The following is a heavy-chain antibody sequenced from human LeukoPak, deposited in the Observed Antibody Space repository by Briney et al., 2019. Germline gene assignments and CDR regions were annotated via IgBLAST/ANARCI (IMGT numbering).Heavy chain of an antibody. CDR3: ARVFYSGSSWDAFDI. Sequence: GGSLRLSCAASGFTFSSYSMNWVRQAPGKGLEWVSYISSSSSTIYYADSVKGRFTISRDNAKNSLYLQMNSLRAEDTAVYYCARVFYSGSSWDAFDIWGQGTMVTVSS. V-gene: IGHV3-48*04. D-gene: IGHD1-26*01. CDR2: ISSSSSTI. CDR1: GFTFSSYS. J-gene: IGHJ3*02.